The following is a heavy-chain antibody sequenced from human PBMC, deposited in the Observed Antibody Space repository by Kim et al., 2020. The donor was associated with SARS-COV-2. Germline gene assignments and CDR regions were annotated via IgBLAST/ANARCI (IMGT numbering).Heavy chain of an antibody. J-gene: IGHJ4*02. CDR3: ARVYSSGWYPDFDY. V-gene: IGHV7-4-1*02. D-gene: IGHD6-19*01. Sequence: AQGFTGRFVFSLDTSVSTAYLQISSLKAEDTAVYYCARVYSSGWYPDFDYWGQGTLVTVSS.